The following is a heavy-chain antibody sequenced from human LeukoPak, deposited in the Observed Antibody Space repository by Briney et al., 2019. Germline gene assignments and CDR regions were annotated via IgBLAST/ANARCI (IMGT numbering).Heavy chain of an antibody. CDR1: GFTFSSYA. Sequence: GGSLRLSCAASGFTFSSYAMSWVRQAPGKGLEWVSAISGSGGSTYYADSVKGRFTISRDNSKNTLYLQMNSLRAEDTDVYYCAKDKRDVDTAMVTWLDYWGQGTLVTVSS. D-gene: IGHD5-18*01. V-gene: IGHV3-23*01. J-gene: IGHJ4*02. CDR3: AKDKRDVDTAMVTWLDY. CDR2: ISGSGGST.